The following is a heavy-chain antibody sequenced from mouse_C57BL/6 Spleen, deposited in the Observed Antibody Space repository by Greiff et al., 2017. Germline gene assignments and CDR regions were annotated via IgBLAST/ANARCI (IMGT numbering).Heavy chain of an antibody. Sequence: DVQLVESGGDLVKPGGSLKLSCAASGFTFSSYGMSWVRQTPDKRLEWVATISSGGSYTYYPDSVKGRFTISRDNAKNTLYLQLSSLKSEDTVMYYCARLYYSNYVYYFDYWGQGTTLTVSS. D-gene: IGHD2-5*01. CDR3: ARLYYSNYVYYFDY. CDR1: GFTFSSYG. V-gene: IGHV5-6*01. J-gene: IGHJ2*01. CDR2: ISSGGSYT.